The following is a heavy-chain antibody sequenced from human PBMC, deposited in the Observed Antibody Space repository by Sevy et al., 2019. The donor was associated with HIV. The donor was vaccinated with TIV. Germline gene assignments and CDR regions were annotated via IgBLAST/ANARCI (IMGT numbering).Heavy chain of an antibody. CDR3: ATDRASASGWHQSYYYGMDV. CDR2: ISSSGRII. J-gene: IGHJ6*02. Sequence: GGSLRLSCAASGFIFTDYYMSWIRQAPGKGLEWVSYISSSGRIIHYSDSVKGRFTISRDNAKSSLFLQMDSLNTEDTAVYYCATDRASASGWHQSYYYGMDVWGQGTTVTVSS. CDR1: GFIFTDYY. V-gene: IGHV3-11*01. D-gene: IGHD6-19*01.